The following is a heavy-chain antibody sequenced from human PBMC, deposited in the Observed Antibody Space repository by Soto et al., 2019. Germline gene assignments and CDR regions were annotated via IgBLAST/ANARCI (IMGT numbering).Heavy chain of an antibody. CDR2: IDPEDGET. Sequence: ASVKVSCKASGYTFTSSGFSWVRQAPGQGLEWMGGIDPEDGETHYAQKFQGRVTMTEDTSTDTAYMELSSLRSEDTAVYYCATSPRQWLVLFDYWGQGTLVTVSS. CDR3: ATSPRQWLVLFDY. D-gene: IGHD6-19*01. CDR1: GYTFTSSG. J-gene: IGHJ4*02. V-gene: IGHV1-24*01.